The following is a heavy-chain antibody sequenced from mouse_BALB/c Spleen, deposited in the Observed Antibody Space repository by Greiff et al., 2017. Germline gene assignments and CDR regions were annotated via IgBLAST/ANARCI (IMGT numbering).Heavy chain of an antibody. CDR3: ARKEDAWFAY. CDR1: GYTFTSYW. CDR2: INPSTGYT. J-gene: IGHJ3*01. V-gene: IGHV1-7*01. Sequence: QVQLQQSGAELAKPGASVKMSCKASGYTFTSYWMHWVKQRPGQGLEWIGYINPSTGYTEYNQKFKDKATLTADKSSSTAYMQLSSLTSEDSAVYYCARKEDAWFAYWGQGTLVTVSA.